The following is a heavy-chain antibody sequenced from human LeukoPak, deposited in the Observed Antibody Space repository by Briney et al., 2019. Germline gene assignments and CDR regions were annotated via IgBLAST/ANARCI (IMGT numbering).Heavy chain of an antibody. Sequence: PSETLSLTCTVSGYSISSGYYWGWIRQPPGKGLEWIGSIYHSGSTNYNPSLKSRVTISVDTSKNQFSLKLSSVTAADTAVYYCARGPTVTTKYYYYYYMDVWGKGTTVTVSS. V-gene: IGHV4-38-2*02. D-gene: IGHD4-11*01. CDR2: IYHSGST. CDR3: ARGPTVTTKYYYYYYMDV. CDR1: GYSISSGYY. J-gene: IGHJ6*03.